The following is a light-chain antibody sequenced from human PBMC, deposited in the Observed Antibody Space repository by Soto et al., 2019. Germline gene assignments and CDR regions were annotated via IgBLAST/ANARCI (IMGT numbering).Light chain of an antibody. CDR2: WAS. CDR1: QSVFYSSKNTNY. J-gene: IGKJ2*01. CDR3: QQYYSTPYT. V-gene: IGKV4-1*01. Sequence: DIVMTQSPDSLAVSLGERATINCKSSQSVFYSSKNTNYLAWYQQKAGQPPKLLLYWASTRESGVPDRFSGTGSGTDFTLTISRLQAEDVAVYYCQQYYSTPYTFGQGTRLEIK.